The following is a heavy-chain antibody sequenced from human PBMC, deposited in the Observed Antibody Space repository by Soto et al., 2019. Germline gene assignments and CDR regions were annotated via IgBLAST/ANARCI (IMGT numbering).Heavy chain of an antibody. V-gene: IGHV1-18*01. CDR2: ISAYNGNT. Sequence: QVQLVQSGAEVKKPGASVKVSCKASGYTFTSYGISWVRQAPGQGLEWMGWISAYNGNTNYAQKLQGRVTMTTDPSTSTAYMELRSLRSDDTAVYYCARGDDYGMNYYYYGMDVWGQGTTVTVSS. CDR3: ARGDDYGMNYYYYGMDV. D-gene: IGHD4-17*01. CDR1: GYTFTSYG. J-gene: IGHJ6*02.